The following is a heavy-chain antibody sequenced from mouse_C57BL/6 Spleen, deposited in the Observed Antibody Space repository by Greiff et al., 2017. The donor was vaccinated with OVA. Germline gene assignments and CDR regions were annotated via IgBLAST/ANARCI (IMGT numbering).Heavy chain of an antibody. D-gene: IGHD2-4*01. Sequence: DVQLVESGGGLVKPGGSLKLSCAASGFTFSDYGMHWVRQAPEKGLEWVAYISSGSSTIYYADTVKGRFTISRDNAKNTLFLQMTSLRSEDTAMYYCARQRIYYDYDGYLAYWGQGTLVTVSA. CDR2: ISSGSSTI. CDR3: ARQRIYYDYDGYLAY. J-gene: IGHJ3*01. V-gene: IGHV5-17*01. CDR1: GFTFSDYG.